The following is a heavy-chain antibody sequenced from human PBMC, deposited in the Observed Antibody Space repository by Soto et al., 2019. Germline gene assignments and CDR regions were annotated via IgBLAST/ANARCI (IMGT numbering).Heavy chain of an antibody. CDR2: IIPILGIA. CDR1: GGTFSSYT. CDR3: ARSRTGWLPPSWFDP. Sequence: GASVKVSCKASGGTFSSYTISWVRQAPGQGLEWMGRIIPILGIANYAQKFQGRVTITADKSTSTAYMELSSLRSEDTAVYYCARSRTGWLPPSWFDPWGQGTLATLSS. D-gene: IGHD3-22*01. V-gene: IGHV1-69*02. J-gene: IGHJ5*02.